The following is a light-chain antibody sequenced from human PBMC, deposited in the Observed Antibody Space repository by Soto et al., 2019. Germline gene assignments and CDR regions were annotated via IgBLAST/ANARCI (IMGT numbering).Light chain of an antibody. CDR1: SSNIGNNY. CDR2: RND. J-gene: IGLJ3*02. Sequence: QSVLTQPPSGSGTPGQSVTIACSGSSSNIGNNYVYWYQQIPGTAPKLLIYRNDERPSGVPDRFSGSKSGTSASLAISGLRSEDEADYYCAARDDRLSVGVFGGGTQLTVL. V-gene: IGLV1-47*01. CDR3: AARDDRLSVGV.